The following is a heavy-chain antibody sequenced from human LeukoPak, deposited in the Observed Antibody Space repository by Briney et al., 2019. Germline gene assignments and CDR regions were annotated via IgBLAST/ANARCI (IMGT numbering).Heavy chain of an antibody. V-gene: IGHV3-30*18. J-gene: IGHJ4*02. CDR2: ISYDGSDK. Sequence: PGGSLRLSCAASGFTFSNYGMHWVRQAPGKGLEWVAVISYDGSDKYYTDSVKGRFTISRDNSKNTLYLQMNSLRAEDTAVYYCAKDRTAGYDGLVDYWGPGTLVTVSS. CDR1: GFTFSNYG. CDR3: AKDRTAGYDGLVDY. D-gene: IGHD5-12*01.